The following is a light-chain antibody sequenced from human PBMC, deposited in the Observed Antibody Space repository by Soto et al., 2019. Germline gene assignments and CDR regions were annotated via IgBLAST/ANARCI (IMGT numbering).Light chain of an antibody. CDR3: QQYGSSRVYT. CDR1: QSVSSSY. CDR2: GAS. Sequence: EIVLTQSPGTLSLSPGERATLSCRASQSVSSSYLAWYQQKPGQAPRLLIYGASSRATGIPDRFSGSGSGPDFTLTISRLEPEDVAVYYCQQYGSSRVYTFGQGNKLEIK. J-gene: IGKJ2*01. V-gene: IGKV3-20*01.